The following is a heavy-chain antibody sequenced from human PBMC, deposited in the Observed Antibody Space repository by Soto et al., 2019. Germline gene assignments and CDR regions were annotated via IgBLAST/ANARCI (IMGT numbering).Heavy chain of an antibody. CDR2: INPNSGGT. V-gene: IGHV1-2*04. CDR3: ARDQPYSGYGDGMDG. D-gene: IGHD5-12*01. J-gene: IGHJ6*04. CDR1: GYTFTGYY. Sequence: ASVKVSCKASGYTFTGYYMHWVRRAPGQGLEWMGWINPNSGGTNYAQKFQGWVTMTRDTSISTAYMELSRLRSDDTAVYYCARDQPYSGYGDGMDGWGKGTTVTVSS.